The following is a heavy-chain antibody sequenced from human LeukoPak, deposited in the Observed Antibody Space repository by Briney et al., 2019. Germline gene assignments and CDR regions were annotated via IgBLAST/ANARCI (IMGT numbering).Heavy chain of an antibody. J-gene: IGHJ4*02. D-gene: IGHD4-17*01. V-gene: IGHV4-31*03. CDR2: IYYSGST. CDR1: GGSISSGGYY. Sequence: SETLSLTCTVSGGSISSGGYYWSWIRQHPGKGLEWIGYIYYSGSTYYNPSLKSRVTISVDTSKNQFSLKLSSVTAADTAVYYCARAHDYCDYGGEYYFDYWGQGTLVTVSS. CDR3: ARAHDYCDYGGEYYFDY.